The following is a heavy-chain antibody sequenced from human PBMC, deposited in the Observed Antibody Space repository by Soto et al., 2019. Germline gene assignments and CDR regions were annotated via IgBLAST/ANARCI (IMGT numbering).Heavy chain of an antibody. CDR1: GGSFSGYY. D-gene: IGHD3-3*01. CDR2: INHSGST. V-gene: IGHV4-34*01. CDR3: AGGEDYDFWSGYFRY. J-gene: IGHJ4*02. Sequence: ETLSLTCAVYGGSFSGYYWSWIRQPPGKGLEWIGEINHSGSTNYNPSLKSRVTISVDTSKNQFFLKLSSVTAVDTAVYYCAGGEDYDFWSGYFRYWGQGTLGTVSS.